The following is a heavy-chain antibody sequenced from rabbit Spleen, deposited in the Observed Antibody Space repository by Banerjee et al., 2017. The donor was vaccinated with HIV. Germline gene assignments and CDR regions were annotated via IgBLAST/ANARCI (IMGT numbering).Heavy chain of an antibody. D-gene: IGHD1-1*01. J-gene: IGHJ6*01. CDR1: GFSYSSNYY. Sequence: QSLEESGGDLVKPGASLTLTCKASGFSYSSNYYMCWVRQAPGKGLEWIACISDRSGRTDYATWAKGRFTISKTSSTTVTLQMTSLTVADTATYFCARDTSSSFSSYGMDLWGPGTLVTVS. V-gene: IGHV1S40*01. CDR2: ISDRSGRT. CDR3: ARDTSSSFSSYGMDL.